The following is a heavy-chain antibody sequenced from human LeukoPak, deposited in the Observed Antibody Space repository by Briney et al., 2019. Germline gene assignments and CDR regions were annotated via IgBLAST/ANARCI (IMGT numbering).Heavy chain of an antibody. J-gene: IGHJ3*02. V-gene: IGHV4-38-2*01. CDR2: IYHSGST. Sequence: SETLSLICAVSGYSISSGYYWGWIRQPPGKGLEWIGSIYHSGSTYYNPSLKSRVTISVDTSKNQFSLKLSSVTAADTAVYYCAAEYYDILTGYYRVRAFDIWGQGTMVTVSS. CDR3: AAEYYDILTGYYRVRAFDI. CDR1: GYSISSGYY. D-gene: IGHD3-9*01.